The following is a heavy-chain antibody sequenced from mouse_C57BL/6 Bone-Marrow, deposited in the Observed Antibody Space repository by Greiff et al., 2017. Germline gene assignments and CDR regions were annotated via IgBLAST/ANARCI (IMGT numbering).Heavy chain of an antibody. D-gene: IGHD2-14*01. CDR2: INPGSGGT. V-gene: IGHV1-55*01. J-gene: IGHJ1*03. CDR1: GYTFTSYW. Sequence: QVQLQQPGAELVKPGASVKMSCKASGYTFTSYWITWVKQRPGQGLEWIGDINPGSGGTNYNEKFKSKATLTVDTSSSTAYMQLSSLTSEDSAVYYCARPYYRYCWYFDDWGKGTTVTVSS. CDR3: ARPYYRYCWYFDD.